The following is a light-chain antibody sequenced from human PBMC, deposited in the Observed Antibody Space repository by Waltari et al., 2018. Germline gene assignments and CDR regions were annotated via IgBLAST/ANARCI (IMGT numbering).Light chain of an antibody. CDR2: TNT. J-gene: IGLJ2*01. V-gene: IGLV1-40*01. Sequence: QSMLTQPPSVSGAPGQRVTISCTGRDSNIGAHYNVHLYRQLPGRAPELPISTNTQPAAGVRDRFSGCSSGTSASLAITGLQAEDEADYYCQSYDISLGGSVVFGGGTKLTVL. CDR3: QSYDISLGGSVV. CDR1: DSNIGAHYN.